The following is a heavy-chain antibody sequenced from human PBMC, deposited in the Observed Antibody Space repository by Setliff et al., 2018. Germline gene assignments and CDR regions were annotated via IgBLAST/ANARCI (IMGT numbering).Heavy chain of an antibody. CDR2: IYTSGNT. Sequence: SETLSLTCAVSGSSIISDYYWGWIRQPAGKGLEWIGHIYTSGNTDYSPSLKSRVTISVDTSKNQFSLKLSSVTAADTAVYYCARNRLLIAVDQGFDPWGQGTLVTVSS. D-gene: IGHD6-19*01. CDR3: ARNRLLIAVDQGFDP. J-gene: IGHJ5*02. CDR1: GSSIISDYY. V-gene: IGHV4-61*09.